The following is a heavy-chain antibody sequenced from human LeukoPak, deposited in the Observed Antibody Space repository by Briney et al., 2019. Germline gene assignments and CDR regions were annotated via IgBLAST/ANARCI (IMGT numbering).Heavy chain of an antibody. D-gene: IGHD2-15*01. CDR3: ARVRIGNGYFDY. V-gene: IGHV4-59*11. J-gene: IGHJ4*02. Sequence: SETLSLTCTVSGGSISSHYWSWIRQPPGKGLEWIGYIYYSGSTNYNPSLKSRVTISVDTSKNQFSLKLSSVTAADTAVYYCARVRIGNGYFDYWGQGTLVTVSS. CDR2: IYYSGST. CDR1: GGSISSHY.